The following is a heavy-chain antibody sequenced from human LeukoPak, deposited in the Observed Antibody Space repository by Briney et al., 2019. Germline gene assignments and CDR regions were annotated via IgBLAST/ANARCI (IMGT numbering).Heavy chain of an antibody. V-gene: IGHV1-46*01. CDR2: INPSGGST. CDR1: GYTFTSYY. D-gene: IGHD5-24*01. Sequence: ASVKVSCKASGYTFTSYYMHWVRQAPGQGLEWMGIINPSGGSTSYAQKFQGRVTMTRDTSTSTVYMELSSLRSEDTAVYYCGFSDKEMATINWGQGTLVTVSS. CDR3: GFSDKEMATIN. J-gene: IGHJ4*02.